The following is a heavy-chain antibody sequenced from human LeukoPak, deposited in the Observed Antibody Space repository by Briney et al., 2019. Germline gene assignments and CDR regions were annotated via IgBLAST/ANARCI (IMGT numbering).Heavy chain of an antibody. Sequence: SETLSLTCTVSGGSISSGRYYWSWIRQPAGKGLEWIGRIYTSGSTNYNPSLKSRVTISVDTSKNQFSLKLSTVTAADTAVYYCATGSSWYVDYWGQGTLVTVSS. CDR3: ATGSSWYVDY. V-gene: IGHV4-61*02. D-gene: IGHD6-13*01. CDR2: IYTSGST. J-gene: IGHJ4*02. CDR1: GGSISSGRYY.